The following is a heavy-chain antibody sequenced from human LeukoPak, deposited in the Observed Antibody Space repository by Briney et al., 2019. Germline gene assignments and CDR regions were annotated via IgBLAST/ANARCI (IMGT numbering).Heavy chain of an antibody. Sequence: SETLSLTCAVYGGSFSDYYWSWIRQPPGKGLEWIGEINRSGSTNYSPSLKSRVTISVDTSKNQFSLKLSSVAAADTAVYLCARVGYRYVINDWSRTGLGAYPTKYYYHMDVWDKGTTVTVSS. CDR1: GGSFSDYY. V-gene: IGHV4-34*01. CDR2: INRSGST. CDR3: ARVGYRYVINDWSRTGLGAYPTKYYYHMDV. J-gene: IGHJ6*03. D-gene: IGHD5-18*01.